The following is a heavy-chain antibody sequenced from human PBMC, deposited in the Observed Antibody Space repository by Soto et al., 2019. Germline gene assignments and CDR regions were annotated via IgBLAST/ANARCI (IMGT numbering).Heavy chain of an antibody. CDR1: GFTFRNDW. CDR3: TTVLYELWLGAPDDDY. J-gene: IGHJ4*02. D-gene: IGHD3-10*01. CDR2: IKSKTDGGTT. Sequence: GGSLRLSCTSSGFTFRNDWMNWVRQAPGKGLEWVGRIKSKTDGGTTDYAAPVKGRFTISRDDSKNTLYLQMNSLKTEDTAVYYCTTVLYELWLGAPDDDYWGQGTLVTVSS. V-gene: IGHV3-15*07.